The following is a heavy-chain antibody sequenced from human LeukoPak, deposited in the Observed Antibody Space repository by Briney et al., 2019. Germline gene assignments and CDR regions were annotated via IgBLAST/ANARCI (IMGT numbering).Heavy chain of an antibody. Sequence: ASVKVSCKASRGTFSSHAISWVRQAPGQGLEWMGWISAYNGNTNYAQKLQGRVTMTTDTSTSTAYMELRSLRSDDTAVYYCARDLSGDLIDYWGQGTLVTVSS. CDR2: ISAYNGNT. CDR3: ARDLSGDLIDY. V-gene: IGHV1-18*01. J-gene: IGHJ4*02. D-gene: IGHD4-17*01. CDR1: RGTFSSHA.